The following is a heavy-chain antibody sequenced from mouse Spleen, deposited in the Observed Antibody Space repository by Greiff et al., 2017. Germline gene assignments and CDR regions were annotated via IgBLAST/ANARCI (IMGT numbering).Heavy chain of an antibody. CDR2: IYPGDGDT. CDR3: ARSTMITTGAWFAY. Sequence: VQLVESGPELVKPGASVKISCKASGYAFSSSWMNWVKQRPGKGLEWIGRIYPGDGDTNYNGKFKGKATLTADKSSSTAYMQLSSLTSEDSAVYFCARSTMITTGAWFAYWGQGTLVTVSA. D-gene: IGHD2-4*01. J-gene: IGHJ3*01. V-gene: IGHV1-82*01. CDR1: GYAFSSSW.